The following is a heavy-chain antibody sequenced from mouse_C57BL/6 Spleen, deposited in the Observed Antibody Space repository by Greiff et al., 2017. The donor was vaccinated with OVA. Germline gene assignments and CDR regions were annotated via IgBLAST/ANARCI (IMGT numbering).Heavy chain of an antibody. D-gene: IGHD5-5*01. CDR3: AREGTTTGYFDV. CDR1: GYSFTGYY. Sequence: EVMLVESGPELVKPGASVKISCKASGYSFTGYYMHWVKQSHGNILDWIGYIYPYNGVSSYNQKFKGKATLTVDKSSSTAYMELRSLTSEDSAVYYCAREGTTTGYFDVWGTGTTVTVSS. CDR2: IYPYNGVS. J-gene: IGHJ1*03. V-gene: IGHV1-31*01.